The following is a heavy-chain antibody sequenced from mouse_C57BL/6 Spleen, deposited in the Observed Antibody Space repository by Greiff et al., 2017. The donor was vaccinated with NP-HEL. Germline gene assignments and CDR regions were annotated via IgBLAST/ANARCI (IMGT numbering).Heavy chain of an antibody. CDR2: IYPGDGDT. J-gene: IGHJ4*01. Sequence: VQLQQSGAELVKPGASVKISCKASGYAFSSYWMNWVKQRPGKGLEWIGQIYPGDGDTNYNGKFKGKATLTADKSSSTAYMQLSSLTSEDSAVYFCARYYDYDVGPYYYAMDYWGQGTSVTVSS. CDR1: GYAFSSYW. D-gene: IGHD2-4*01. CDR3: ARYYDYDVGPYYYAMDY. V-gene: IGHV1-80*01.